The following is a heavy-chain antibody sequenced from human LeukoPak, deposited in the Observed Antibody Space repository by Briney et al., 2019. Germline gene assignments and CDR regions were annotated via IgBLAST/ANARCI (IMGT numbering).Heavy chain of an antibody. CDR2: IYYSGST. J-gene: IGHJ3*02. V-gene: IGHV4-59*08. CDR3: ARPQGSWYHEDAFDI. CDR1: GGSISSYY. Sequence: SETLSLTCTVSGGSISSYYWSWIRQPPGKGLEWIGYIYYSGSTNYNPSLESRVTISVDTSKNQFSLKLSSVTAADTAVYYCARPQGSWYHEDAFDIWGQGTMVTVSS. D-gene: IGHD6-13*01.